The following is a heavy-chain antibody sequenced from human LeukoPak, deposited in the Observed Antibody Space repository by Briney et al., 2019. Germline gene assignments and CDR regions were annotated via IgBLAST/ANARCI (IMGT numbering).Heavy chain of an antibody. J-gene: IGHJ5*02. V-gene: IGHV3-74*01. D-gene: IGHD2-21*01. CDR2: INSDGSST. CDR3: ARTNSGGFDP. Sequence: GGSLRLSCAASGFTFSRYWMHWVRQAPGKGLVWVSLINSDGSSTNYADSVKSRFTISRDNAKNTVYLQMNSLRAEDTAVYYCARTNSGGFDPWGQGTLVTVSS. CDR1: GFTFSRYW.